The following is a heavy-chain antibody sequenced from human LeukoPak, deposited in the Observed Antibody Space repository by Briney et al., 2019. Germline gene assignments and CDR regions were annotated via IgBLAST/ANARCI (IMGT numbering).Heavy chain of an antibody. CDR3: AKDIGNYLYYGMDV. J-gene: IGHJ6*02. V-gene: IGHV3-9*01. CDR1: GFTFDDYA. Sequence: PGGFLRLSCAASGFTFDDYAMHWVRQASGKGLEWVSGISWNSGSIGYADSVKGRFTISRDNAKNSLYLQMNSLRAEDTALYYCAKDIGNYLYYGMDVWGQGTTVTVSS. CDR2: ISWNSGSI. D-gene: IGHD1-26*01.